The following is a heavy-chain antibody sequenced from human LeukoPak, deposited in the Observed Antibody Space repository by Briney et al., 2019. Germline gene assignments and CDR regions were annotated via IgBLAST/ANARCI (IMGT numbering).Heavy chain of an antibody. J-gene: IGHJ6*03. D-gene: IGHD4-23*01. CDR2: ISAYNGNT. CDR1: GYTFTGYY. CDR3: ARGMGGNSDYYYYMDV. Sequence: ASVKVSCKASGYTFTGYYMHWVRQAPGQGLEWMGWISAYNGNTNYAQKLQGRVTMTTDTSTSTAYMELRSLRSDDTAVYYCARGMGGNSDYYYYMDVWGKGTTVTVSS. V-gene: IGHV1-18*04.